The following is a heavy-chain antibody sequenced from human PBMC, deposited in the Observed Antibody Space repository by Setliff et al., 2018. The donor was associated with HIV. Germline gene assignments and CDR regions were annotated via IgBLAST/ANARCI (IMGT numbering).Heavy chain of an antibody. CDR2: IIPILGIA. J-gene: IGHJ5*02. Sequence: SVKVSCKASGGTFSSYAISWVRQAPGQGLEWMGGIIPILGIANYAQKFQGRVTITADKSTSTAYMELSSLRPEDPALYYCVKDIKAGPYYFGSGNYYDEGQSVSWGQGTLVTVSS. D-gene: IGHD3-10*01. CDR1: GGTFSSYA. CDR3: VKDIKAGPYYFGSGNYYDEGQSVS. V-gene: IGHV1-69*10.